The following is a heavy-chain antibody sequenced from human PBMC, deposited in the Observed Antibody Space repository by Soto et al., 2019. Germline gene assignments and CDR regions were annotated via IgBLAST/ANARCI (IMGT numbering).Heavy chain of an antibody. CDR1: GGSFSGYY. Sequence: SETLSLTCAVYGGSFSGYYWSWIRQPPGKGLEWIGETNHSGSTNYNPSLKSRVTISVDTSKNQFSLKLSSVTAADTAVYYCARGGVTMVRGSLRRYYGMDVWGQGTTVTVSS. J-gene: IGHJ6*02. CDR3: ARGGVTMVRGSLRRYYGMDV. V-gene: IGHV4-34*01. CDR2: TNHSGST. D-gene: IGHD3-10*01.